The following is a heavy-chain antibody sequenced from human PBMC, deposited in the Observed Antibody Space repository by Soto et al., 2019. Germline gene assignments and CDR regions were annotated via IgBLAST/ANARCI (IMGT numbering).Heavy chain of an antibody. CDR3: AGSVGGGFDY. CDR2: IYIGGNT. Sequence: EVQLVESGGGLVQPGGSLRLSCAASGFTVSSNYMSWVRQAPGKGLEWVSVIYIGGNTYYAESVEDSVTISRDNFQNMLYLQMNSLRAEDSAVDEWAGSVGGGFDYWGQGALVTVSS. D-gene: IGHD3-16*01. J-gene: IGHJ4*02. V-gene: IGHV3-66*01. CDR1: GFTVSSNY.